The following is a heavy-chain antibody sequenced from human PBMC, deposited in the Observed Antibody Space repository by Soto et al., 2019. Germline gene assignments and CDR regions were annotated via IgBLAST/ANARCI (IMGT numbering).Heavy chain of an antibody. J-gene: IGHJ6*02. D-gene: IGHD6-6*01. CDR2: IKQDGSEK. Sequence: PGGSLRLSCAASGFTFSSYWMSWVRQAPGKGLEWVANIKQDGSEKYYVDSVKGRFTISRDNAKNSLYLQMSSLRAEDTAVYYCARGPYSSSYNYNYYYGMDVWGQGTTVTVSS. V-gene: IGHV3-7*01. CDR3: ARGPYSSSYNYNYYYGMDV. CDR1: GFTFSSYW.